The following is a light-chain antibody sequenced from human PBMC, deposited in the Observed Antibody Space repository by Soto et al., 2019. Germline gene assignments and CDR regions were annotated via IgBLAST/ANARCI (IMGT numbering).Light chain of an antibody. Sequence: QSVLTQPRSVSGSPGQSVTISCTGTSSDVGGYNYVSWYQQHPGKAPKLMIYDVSKRPSGVPDRFSGSKSGNTASLIISGLQAEDEADYYCCSYAGSYTYVFGTGTK. J-gene: IGLJ1*01. CDR2: DVS. CDR1: SSDVGGYNY. V-gene: IGLV2-11*01. CDR3: CSYAGSYTYV.